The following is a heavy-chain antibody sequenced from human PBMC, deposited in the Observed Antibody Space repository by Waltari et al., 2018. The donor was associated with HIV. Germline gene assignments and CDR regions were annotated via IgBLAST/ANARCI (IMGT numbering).Heavy chain of an antibody. CDR1: GGSIGSSGHY. V-gene: IGHV4-39*01. Sequence: QLQLQESGPGLVRPSETLSLTCPVSGGSIGSSGHYWGWLRQSSGKGLGWVGSIYYTGSTYYSPSLKNRLTMSVDATKGQFSLTLKSVTAADTAIYYCARGTIESGVTAGFGFWGQGTLVAVSS. D-gene: IGHD2-21*02. J-gene: IGHJ4*02. CDR2: IYYTGST. CDR3: ARGTIESGVTAGFGF.